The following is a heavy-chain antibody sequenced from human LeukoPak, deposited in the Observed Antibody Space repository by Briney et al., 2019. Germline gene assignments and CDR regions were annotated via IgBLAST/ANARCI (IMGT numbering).Heavy chain of an antibody. V-gene: IGHV3-33*01. CDR2: IWSDSTNK. D-gene: IGHD4-17*01. CDR3: ARDRLTTVTTFHFDY. CDR1: GFTFSTYA. J-gene: IGHJ4*02. Sequence: GGSLRLSCAASGFTFSTYAMHCVRQAPGKGREGVAVIWSDSTNKYYADSVRGRFTISRDNSKNTLYLQMSSLRAEDTAMYYCARDRLTTVTTFHFDYWGQGTLVTVSS.